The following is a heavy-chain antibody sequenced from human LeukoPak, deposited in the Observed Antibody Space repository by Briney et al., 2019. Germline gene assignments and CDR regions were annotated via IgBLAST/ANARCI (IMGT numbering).Heavy chain of an antibody. CDR3: AREYYYDSSGYPVY. CDR1: GFTFSSYA. D-gene: IGHD3-22*01. Sequence: GGSLRLSCAASGFTFSSYAMSWVRQAPGKGLEWASAISGSGGSTYYADSVKGRFTISRDNSKNTLYLQMNSLRAEDTAVYYCAREYYYDSSGYPVYWGQGTLVTVSS. V-gene: IGHV3-23*01. J-gene: IGHJ4*02. CDR2: ISGSGGST.